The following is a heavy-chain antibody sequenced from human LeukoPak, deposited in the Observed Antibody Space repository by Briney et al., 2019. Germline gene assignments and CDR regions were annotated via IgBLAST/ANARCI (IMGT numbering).Heavy chain of an antibody. CDR2: IYTSGST. J-gene: IGHJ6*02. V-gene: IGHV4-4*07. Sequence: SETLSLTCTVSGGSISSYYWSWIRQPAGKGLEWIGRIYTSGSTNYNPSLKSRVTMSVDTSKNQFSLKLSSVTAADTAVYYCARDGAAAAGKRHYYGMDVWGQGTTVTVSS. D-gene: IGHD6-13*01. CDR1: GGSISSYY. CDR3: ARDGAAAAGKRHYYGMDV.